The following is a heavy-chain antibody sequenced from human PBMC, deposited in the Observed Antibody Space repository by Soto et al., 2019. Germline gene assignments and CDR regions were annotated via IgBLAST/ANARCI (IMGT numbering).Heavy chain of an antibody. CDR2: IKQDGSEK. Sequence: PGGSLRLSCAASGFTFSSYWMSWVRQAPGKGLEWVANIKQDGSEKYYVDSVKGRFTISRDNAKNSLYLQMNSLRAEDTAVYYCAKAGEWLAPYYFDYWGQGTLVTVSS. J-gene: IGHJ4*02. V-gene: IGHV3-7*01. CDR3: AKAGEWLAPYYFDY. CDR1: GFTFSSYW. D-gene: IGHD6-19*01.